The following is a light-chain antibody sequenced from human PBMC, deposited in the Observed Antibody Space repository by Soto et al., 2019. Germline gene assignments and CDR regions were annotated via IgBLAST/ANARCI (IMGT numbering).Light chain of an antibody. V-gene: IGKV3-11*01. CDR2: DAS. CDR1: QSVSSY. J-gene: IGKJ5*01. Sequence: EIVLTQSPATLSLCPGERATLSCRASQSVSSYLAWYQQKPGQAPRLLIYDASNRATGIPAMFSGSGSGTDFTLTISSLEPEDFAVYYCQQRSNWITFGQGTRLEIK. CDR3: QQRSNWIT.